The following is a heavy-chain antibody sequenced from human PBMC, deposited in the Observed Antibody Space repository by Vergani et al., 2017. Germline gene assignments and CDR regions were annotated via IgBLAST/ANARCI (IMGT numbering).Heavy chain of an antibody. CDR3: AREAVFSGSGSYYNVRVRYYFDY. D-gene: IGHD3-10*01. J-gene: IGHJ4*02. Sequence: QVQLQQWGAGLLTPSETLSLTCAVYGGSFSGYYWSWIRLPPGKGLEWIGGINHSGSTNYNPSLKSRVTISVDTTKNQFALKLSSGTGADTTVYYCAREAVFSGSGSYYNVRVRYYFDYWGQGTLVTVSS. CDR2: INHSGST. V-gene: IGHV4-34*01. CDR1: GGSFSGYY.